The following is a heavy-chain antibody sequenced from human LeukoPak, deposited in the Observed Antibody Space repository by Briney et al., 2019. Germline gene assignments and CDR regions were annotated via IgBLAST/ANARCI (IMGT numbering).Heavy chain of an antibody. V-gene: IGHV3-11*06. D-gene: IGHD4-17*01. CDR2: IDGSSSRT. CDR3: ARDHYGDYGVYYGMDV. CDR1: GFIFSDYY. Sequence: PGGSLRLSCAASGFIFSDYYMSWMRQAPGKGLEWLSYIDGSSSRTNYADSVKGRFTISRDNVKNSLYLQMNSLRAEDTAVYYCARDHYGDYGVYYGMDVWGQGTTVTVSS. J-gene: IGHJ6*02.